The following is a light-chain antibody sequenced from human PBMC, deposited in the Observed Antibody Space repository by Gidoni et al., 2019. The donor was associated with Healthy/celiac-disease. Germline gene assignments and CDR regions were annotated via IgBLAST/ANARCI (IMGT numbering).Light chain of an antibody. Sequence: DIVTTQTPPSLSVTPGQPDSISCKSSQSLLHHDGKPYLYWYLQTPGQSPQLLLEEVSNRLSRVPDRFSGRGSGKELRRKISRVEDEDVGVYYCMQSIQLPRTFGQGTKVEIK. V-gene: IGKV2D-29*02. CDR3: MQSIQLPRT. J-gene: IGKJ1*01. CDR2: EVS. CDR1: QSLLHHDGKPY.